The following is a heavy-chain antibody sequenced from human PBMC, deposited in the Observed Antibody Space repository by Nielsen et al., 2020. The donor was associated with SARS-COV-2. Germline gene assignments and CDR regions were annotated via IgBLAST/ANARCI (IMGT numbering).Heavy chain of an antibody. CDR2: ISAYNGNT. D-gene: IGHD1-26*01. CDR1: GYTFTSYG. V-gene: IGHV1-18*01. J-gene: IGHJ6*03. CDR3: ARVGATLPYYYYYYMDV. Sequence: ASVKVSCKASGYTFTSYGISWVRQAPGQGLEWMGWISAYNGNTNYAQKLQGRVTMTTDTSTSTAYMELRGLRSDDTAVYYCARVGATLPYYYYYYMDVWGKGTTVTVSS.